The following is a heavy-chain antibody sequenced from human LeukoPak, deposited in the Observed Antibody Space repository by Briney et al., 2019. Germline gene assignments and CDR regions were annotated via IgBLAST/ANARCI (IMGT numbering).Heavy chain of an antibody. Sequence: GRSLRLSCAAYGFTFDDYAMHWVRQAPGKGLEWVSGISWNSGSIGYADSVKGRFTISRANAKNSLYLQMNSLRAEDTALYYCAKDMRGQGGNAFDYWGQGTLVTVSS. D-gene: IGHD4-23*01. CDR2: ISWNSGSI. J-gene: IGHJ4*02. CDR1: GFTFDDYA. CDR3: AKDMRGQGGNAFDY. V-gene: IGHV3-9*01.